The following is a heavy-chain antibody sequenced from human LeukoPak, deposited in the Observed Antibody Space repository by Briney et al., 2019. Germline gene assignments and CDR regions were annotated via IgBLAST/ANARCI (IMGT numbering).Heavy chain of an antibody. J-gene: IGHJ4*02. Sequence: GGSLRLSCAASGFTFSDYYMSWIRQAPGKGLEWVSYISSSGSTIYYADSVKGRFTISRDNAKNSLHLQMNSLRAEDTAVYYCARDQAGYYDSSGYYQYWGQGTLVTVSS. V-gene: IGHV3-11*01. CDR2: ISSSGSTI. CDR1: GFTFSDYY. D-gene: IGHD3-22*01. CDR3: ARDQAGYYDSSGYYQY.